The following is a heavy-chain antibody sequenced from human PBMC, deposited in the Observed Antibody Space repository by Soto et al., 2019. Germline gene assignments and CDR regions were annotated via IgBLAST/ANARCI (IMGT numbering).Heavy chain of an antibody. CDR1: GFSFSSYE. CDR3: ASMIFVVVNDYSYYRLKV. J-gene: IGHJ6*02. CDR2: ISSSGTTI. D-gene: IGHD3-3*01. V-gene: IGHV3-48*03. Sequence: GVSLRLSCAASGFSFSSYEMNYVRQAPGKGLEWVPYISSSGTTIYYAASVKGRFTICRDSAKNSLYLQMNCLRAEYTVVYYCASMIFVVVNDYSYYRLKVCGQGTTVIVCS.